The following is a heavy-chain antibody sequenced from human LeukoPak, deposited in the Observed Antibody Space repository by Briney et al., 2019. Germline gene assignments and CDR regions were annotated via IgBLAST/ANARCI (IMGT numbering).Heavy chain of an antibody. V-gene: IGHV4-30-2*01. J-gene: IGHJ3*02. CDR2: IYHSGST. Sequence: SETLSLTCAVSGGSISSGGYSWSWIRQPPGKGLEWIGYIYHSGSTYYYPSLKSRVTISVDRSKNQSSLKLSSVTAADTAVYYCARVLIIPMVRGVIPDAFDIWGQGTMVTVSS. CDR3: ARVLIIPMVRGVIPDAFDI. D-gene: IGHD3-10*01. CDR1: GGSISSGGYS.